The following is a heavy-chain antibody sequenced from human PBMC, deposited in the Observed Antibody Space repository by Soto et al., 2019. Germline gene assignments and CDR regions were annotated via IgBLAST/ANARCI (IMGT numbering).Heavy chain of an antibody. CDR2: ISGYNGNT. J-gene: IGHJ3*01. V-gene: IGHV1-18*01. Sequence: ASVKVFCKASGYTFTKYGISWVRQAPGRGLEWMGWISGYNGNTEYPQNLQGRVTMTTDTSTSTAYMELRSLRSDDTAVYYCARNRYCSGGRCQSVGAFDFWGQGTMVTV. CDR3: ARNRYCSGGRCQSVGAFDF. CDR1: GYTFTKYG. D-gene: IGHD2-15*01.